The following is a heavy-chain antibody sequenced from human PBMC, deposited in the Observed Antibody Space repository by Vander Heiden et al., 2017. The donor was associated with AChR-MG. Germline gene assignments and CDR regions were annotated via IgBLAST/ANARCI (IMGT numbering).Heavy chain of an antibody. CDR3: AREDVLLQAFDL. J-gene: IGHJ3*01. CDR2: IYASGDT. Sequence: QLQLQESGPGLVKPSETLPPSCTVSGGSVRRYFWNWTRQPAGKGLEWIMRIYASGDTNYNPSLKSRVKMSIDTSNNQFSLWLTSMTAADAAVYYCAREDVLLQAFDLWGQGTMVSV. D-gene: IGHD3-9*01. V-gene: IGHV4-4*07. CDR1: GGSVRRYF.